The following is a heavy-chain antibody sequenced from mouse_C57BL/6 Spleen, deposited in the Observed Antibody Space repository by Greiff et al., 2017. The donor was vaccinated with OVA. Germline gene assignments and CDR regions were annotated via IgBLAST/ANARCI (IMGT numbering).Heavy chain of an antibody. V-gene: IGHV2-2*01. J-gene: IGHJ1*03. CDR2: LWSGGST. CDR1: GFSLTSYG. Sequence: QVQLKESGPGLVQPSQSLSITCTVSGFSLTSYGVHWVRQSPGKGLEWLGVLWSGGSTDYNAAFISRLSTSKDKSKSQVFFKMNSLQADDTAMYYGAREGDYGSRRYWYFDVWGTGTTVTVSS. CDR3: AREGDYGSRRYWYFDV. D-gene: IGHD1-1*01.